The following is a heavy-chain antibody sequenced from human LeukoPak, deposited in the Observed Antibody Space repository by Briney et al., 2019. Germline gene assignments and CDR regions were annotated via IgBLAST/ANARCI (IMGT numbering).Heavy chain of an antibody. CDR1: GFTFSSYD. CDR3: ARVGLETQFDI. D-gene: IGHD5-24*01. Sequence: GGSLRLSCTASGFTFSSYDMHWVRQATGKGLEWVSAIGTAGDTYYPGSVKGRFTISREIAKNSLYLQMNSLRAGDTAVYYCARVGLETQFDIWGQGTMVTVSS. CDR2: IGTAGDT. J-gene: IGHJ3*02. V-gene: IGHV3-13*01.